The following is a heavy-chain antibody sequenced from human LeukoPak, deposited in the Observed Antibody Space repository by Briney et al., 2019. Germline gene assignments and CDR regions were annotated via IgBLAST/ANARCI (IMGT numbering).Heavy chain of an antibody. CDR3: AKVQDIFGVVNNWFDP. J-gene: IGHJ5*02. CDR2: IRYDGSQK. CDR1: GFSFSNYG. Sequence: PGGSLRLSCAASGFSFSNYGMHWVRQAPGKGLEWVAYIRYDGSQKYYGDSVKGRFTISRDNSKNTLYLQMNSLRAEDTAVYYCAKVQDIFGVVNNWFDPWGQGTLVTVSS. V-gene: IGHV3-30*02. D-gene: IGHD3-3*02.